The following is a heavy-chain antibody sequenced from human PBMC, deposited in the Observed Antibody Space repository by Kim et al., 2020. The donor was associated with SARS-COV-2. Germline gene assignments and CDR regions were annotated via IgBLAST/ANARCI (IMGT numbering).Heavy chain of an antibody. V-gene: IGHV1-69*13. D-gene: IGHD3-9*01. J-gene: IGHJ4*02. CDR2: IIPIFGTA. CDR1: GGTFSSYA. CDR3: ARPRDVEYYDILTGFDY. Sequence: SVKVSCKASGGTFSSYAISWVRQAPGQGLEWMGGIIPIFGTANYAQKFQGRVTITADESTSTAYMELSSLRSEDTAVYYCARPRDVEYYDILTGFDYWGQGTLVTVSS.